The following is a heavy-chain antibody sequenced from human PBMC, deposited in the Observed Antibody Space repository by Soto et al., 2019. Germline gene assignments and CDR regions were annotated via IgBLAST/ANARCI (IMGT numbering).Heavy chain of an antibody. CDR1: GFTCSSYD. V-gene: IGHV3-23*01. D-gene: IGHD2-8*02. CDR3: AKATATGGGAFDI. Sequence: VGSLRLSCAASGFTCSSYDMSWVRQAPGKGLEWVSTILVGGSTHYPDSVKGRFTISRDNSKNTVFLQMDSLTAGDTAVYYCAKATATGGGAFDICGQGTVVTVSS. J-gene: IGHJ3*02. CDR2: ILVGGST.